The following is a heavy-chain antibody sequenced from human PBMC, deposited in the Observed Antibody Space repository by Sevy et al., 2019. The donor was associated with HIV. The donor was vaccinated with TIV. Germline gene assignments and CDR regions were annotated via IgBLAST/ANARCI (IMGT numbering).Heavy chain of an antibody. CDR2: IYYTGST. Sequence: SETLSLTCTVSGGSISSSSYYWNWIRQPPGKGLEWIGSIYYTGSTYYKPSLKSRVTISKDTSKNQFSLKLTSVTAADTAVYYCARPEGLQLIYAMDVWGQGTTVTVSS. V-gene: IGHV4-39*01. D-gene: IGHD3-3*01. J-gene: IGHJ6*01. CDR1: GGSISSSSYY. CDR3: ARPEGLQLIYAMDV.